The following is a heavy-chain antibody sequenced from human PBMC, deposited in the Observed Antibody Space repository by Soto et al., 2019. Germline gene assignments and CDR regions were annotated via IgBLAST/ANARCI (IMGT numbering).Heavy chain of an antibody. D-gene: IGHD6-6*01. CDR1: GFTFGNYW. V-gene: IGHV3-7*05. Sequence: GGSLRLSCAASGFTFGNYWMTWVRQAPGKGLEWVANIKGDGSAKSYLDSVRGRFTISRDNAENSLFLQMNILRAEDTALYYCARDKYSSSNSFDYWGQGTLVTVSS. J-gene: IGHJ4*02. CDR2: IKGDGSAK. CDR3: ARDKYSSSNSFDY.